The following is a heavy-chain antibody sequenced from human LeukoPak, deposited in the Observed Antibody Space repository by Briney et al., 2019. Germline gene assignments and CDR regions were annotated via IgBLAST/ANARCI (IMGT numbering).Heavy chain of an antibody. D-gene: IGHD2-15*01. CDR1: DDSVSSGSYY. Sequence: PSETLSLTCTVSDDSVSSGSYYWSWIRQPPGKGLGWIGYVYYTGNTNYNPSLKSRVTISVDTSKNQFSLRLSSVAAAGTAVYYCARDTGYCSGGSCYHNYFDYWGQGTLVTVSS. J-gene: IGHJ4*02. V-gene: IGHV4-61*01. CDR2: VYYTGNT. CDR3: ARDTGYCSGGSCYHNYFDY.